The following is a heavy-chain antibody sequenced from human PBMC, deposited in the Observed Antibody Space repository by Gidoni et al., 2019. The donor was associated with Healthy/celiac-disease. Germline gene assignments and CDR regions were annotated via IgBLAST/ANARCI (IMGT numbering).Heavy chain of an antibody. CDR1: GFTFSSYA. D-gene: IGHD3-3*01. Sequence: EVQLLESGGGLVQPGGSLRLSCAASGFTFSSYAMSWVRQAPGKGLEWVSAISGSGGSTYYADSVKGRFTISRDNSKNTLYLQMNSLRAEDTAVYYCARWYYDFWSGYYQAGMDVWGQGTTVTVSS. CDR3: ARWYYDFWSGYYQAGMDV. J-gene: IGHJ6*02. CDR2: ISGSGGST. V-gene: IGHV3-23*01.